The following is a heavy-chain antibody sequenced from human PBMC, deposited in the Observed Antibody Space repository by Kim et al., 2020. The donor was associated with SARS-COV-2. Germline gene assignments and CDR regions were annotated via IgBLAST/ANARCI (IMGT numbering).Heavy chain of an antibody. V-gene: IGHV3-33*01. CDR2: IWYDGSNK. CDR1: GFTFSSYG. CDR3: ARGYCSGGSCYSDFDY. Sequence: GGSLRLSCAASGFTFSSYGMHWVRQAPGKGLEWVAVIWYDGSNKYYADSVKGRFTISRDNSKNTLYLQMNSLRAEDTAVYYCARGYCSGGSCYSDFDYWGQGTLVTVSS. D-gene: IGHD2-15*01. J-gene: IGHJ4*02.